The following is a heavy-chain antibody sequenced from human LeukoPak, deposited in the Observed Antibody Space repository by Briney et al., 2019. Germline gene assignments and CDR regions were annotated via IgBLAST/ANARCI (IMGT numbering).Heavy chain of an antibody. CDR1: GGSISSGGYY. CDR3: ARGEYCGGDCYPYYFDY. Sequence: SQTLSLTCTVSGGSISSGGYYWSWIRQHPGKGLEWIGYIYYSGSTNYNPSLKSRVTISVDTSKNQFSLKLSSVTAADTAVYYCARGEYCGGDCYPYYFDYWGQGTLVTVSS. D-gene: IGHD2-21*02. V-gene: IGHV4-61*08. J-gene: IGHJ4*02. CDR2: IYYSGST.